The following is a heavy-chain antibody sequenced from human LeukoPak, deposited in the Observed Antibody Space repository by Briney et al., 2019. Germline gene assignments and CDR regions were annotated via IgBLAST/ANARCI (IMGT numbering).Heavy chain of an antibody. CDR1: GFTFSNSW. Sequence: GGSLRLSGEASGFTFSNSWMTWVRQAPGKGLEWVSAISGSGGSTYYADSVKGRFTISRDNSKNTLYLQMNSLRAEDTAVYYCAKDQGLWFGDLFDYWGQGTLVTVSS. CDR3: AKDQGLWFGDLFDY. D-gene: IGHD3-10*01. V-gene: IGHV3-23*01. J-gene: IGHJ4*02. CDR2: ISGSGGST.